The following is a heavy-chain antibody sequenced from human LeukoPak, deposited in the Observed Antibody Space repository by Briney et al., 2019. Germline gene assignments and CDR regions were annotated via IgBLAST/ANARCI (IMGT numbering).Heavy chain of an antibody. CDR3: ASIVVEDNWFDP. CDR2: ISYDGSNK. V-gene: IGHV3-30-3*01. CDR1: GFTFSSYA. D-gene: IGHD2-15*01. Sequence: GESLRLSCAASGFTFSSYAMHWVRQAPGKGLEWVAVISYDGSNKYYADSVKGRFTISRDNSKNTLYLQMNSLRAEDTVVYYCASIVVEDNWFDPWGQGTLVTVSS. J-gene: IGHJ5*02.